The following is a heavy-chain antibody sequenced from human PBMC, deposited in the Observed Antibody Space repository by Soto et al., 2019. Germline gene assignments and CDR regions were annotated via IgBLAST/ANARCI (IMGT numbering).Heavy chain of an antibody. CDR3: ARIKANYYDSSGFHGFDP. CDR2: IFSNDEK. J-gene: IGHJ5*02. V-gene: IGHV2-26*01. Sequence: SGPTLVNPTETLTLTCTVSGFSLSNARMGVSWIRQPPGKVLEWLAHIFSNDEKSYSTSLKSRLTISKDTSKSQVVLTMTNMDPVDTATYYCARIKANYYDSSGFHGFDPWGQGTLVTVSS. CDR1: GFSLSNARMG. D-gene: IGHD3-22*01.